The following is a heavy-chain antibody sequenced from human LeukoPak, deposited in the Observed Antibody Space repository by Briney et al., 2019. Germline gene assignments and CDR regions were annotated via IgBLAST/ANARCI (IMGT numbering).Heavy chain of an antibody. CDR3: ARDQGEYYFDY. CDR2: IYYSGST. CDR1: GGSISSGGYY. D-gene: IGHD3-10*01. Sequence: PSETLSLTCTVSGGSISSGGYYWSWIRQHPGKGLEWIGYIYYSGSTYHNPSLKSRVTISVDTSKNQFSLKLSSVTAADTAVYYCARDQGEYYFDYWGQGTLVTVSS. V-gene: IGHV4-31*03. J-gene: IGHJ4*02.